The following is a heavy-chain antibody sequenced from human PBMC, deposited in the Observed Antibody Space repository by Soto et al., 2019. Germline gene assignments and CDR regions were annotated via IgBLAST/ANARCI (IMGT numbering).Heavy chain of an antibody. CDR3: AREYYDSSGYYYFGFGY. V-gene: IGHV3-33*01. CDR1: GFTFSSDC. CDR2: IWYDGSNK. J-gene: IGHJ4*02. Sequence: PGGSLRLSCAASGFTFSSDCMHWVRQAPGKGLEWVAVIWYDGSNKYYADSVKGRFTISRDNSKNTLYLQMNSLRAEDTAVYYCAREYYDSSGYYYFGFGYWGQGTLVTVSS. D-gene: IGHD3-22*01.